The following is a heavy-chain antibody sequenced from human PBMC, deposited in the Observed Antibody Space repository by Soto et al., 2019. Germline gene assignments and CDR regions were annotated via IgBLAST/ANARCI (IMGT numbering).Heavy chain of an antibody. CDR1: GYTFTRYY. Sequence: QVQLVQSGAEVKKPGASVKVSCKASGYTFTRYYMHWVRQAPGQGLEWMGWINPNSGGTTYAQKFQGRVTMPRDTAISTAYMELSRLRSDDTAVYYCARSGYSGYDRRGYYYGMDVWGQGTTVTVSS. CDR2: INPNSGGT. CDR3: ARSGYSGYDRRGYYYGMDV. J-gene: IGHJ6*02. V-gene: IGHV1-2*02. D-gene: IGHD5-12*01.